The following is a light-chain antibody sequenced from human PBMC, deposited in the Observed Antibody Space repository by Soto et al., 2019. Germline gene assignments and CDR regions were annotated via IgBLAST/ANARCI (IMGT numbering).Light chain of an antibody. V-gene: IGKV1-5*03. Sequence: DIRITQYPSTLSGTVGDTVTITCRASQTISSCLAWYQQKPGKAPKLLIYKASSLESGVPSRFSGSGSGTEFTLTVSSLQPDDFATYYCQQYESYPLTFGGGTKVDI. CDR3: QQYESYPLT. J-gene: IGKJ4*01. CDR1: QTISSC. CDR2: KAS.